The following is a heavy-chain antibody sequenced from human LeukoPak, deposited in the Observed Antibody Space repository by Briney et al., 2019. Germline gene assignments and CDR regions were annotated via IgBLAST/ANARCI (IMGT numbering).Heavy chain of an antibody. CDR2: IYPGDSET. D-gene: IGHD3-10*01. J-gene: IGHJ4*02. CDR3: ATRYYYDSGSYSSFDY. CDR1: GYSFTNYW. Sequence: GESLKISCKGSGYSFTNYWIGWVRQMPGKGLEWMGIIYPGDSETRYSPSFQGQVTISADKSISTAYLQWSSLKASDTAMYYCATRYYYDSGSYSSFDYWGQGTLVTVSS. V-gene: IGHV5-51*01.